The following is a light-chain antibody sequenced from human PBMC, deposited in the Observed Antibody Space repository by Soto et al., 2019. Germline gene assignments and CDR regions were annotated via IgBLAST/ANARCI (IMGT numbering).Light chain of an antibody. CDR3: QQYNNWPPWT. Sequence: EIVLTQSPATLSLSPGERATLSCRASQSVSSNLAWYQQEPGQAPRLLICGASTRATGIPARFSGSGSGTEFTLTISSLQSEDFAVYYCQQYNNWPPWTFGQGTKVDIK. J-gene: IGKJ1*01. CDR2: GAS. V-gene: IGKV3-15*01. CDR1: QSVSSN.